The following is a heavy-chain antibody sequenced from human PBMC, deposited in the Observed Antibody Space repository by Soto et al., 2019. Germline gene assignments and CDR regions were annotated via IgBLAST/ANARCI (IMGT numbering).Heavy chain of an antibody. CDR3: VAPLPLCAFDGCYPTSFAY. Sequence: GGSLRLSCAASGFTFSNYDMNWVRQAPGKGLEWVSSISGSGSVTYYADSVKGRFSISRDNSKNTLYLQMNNLIAENTAVFFCVAPLPLCAFDGCYPTSFAYWGQGALVTVSS. CDR2: ISGSGSVT. CDR1: GFTFSNYD. D-gene: IGHD1-26*01. J-gene: IGHJ4*02. V-gene: IGHV3-23*01.